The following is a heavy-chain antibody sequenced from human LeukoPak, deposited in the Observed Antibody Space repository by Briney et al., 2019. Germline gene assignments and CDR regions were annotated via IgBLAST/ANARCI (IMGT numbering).Heavy chain of an antibody. CDR3: ARSYSGTGYYYYGTDV. CDR2: IYYTGTT. D-gene: IGHD1-26*01. J-gene: IGHJ6*02. CDR1: GGSISYYY. Sequence: SETLSLTCTVSGGSISYYYWSWIRQPPGKGLEWIAYIYYTGTTNYNPSLKSRVTISLDTSKNQFSLKLTSVTAADTAVYYCARSYSGTGYYYYGTDVWGQGTTVTVSS. V-gene: IGHV4-59*01.